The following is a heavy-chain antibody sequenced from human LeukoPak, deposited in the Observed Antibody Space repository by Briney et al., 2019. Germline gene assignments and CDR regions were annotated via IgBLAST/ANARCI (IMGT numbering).Heavy chain of an antibody. CDR2: INPSGGST. J-gene: IGHJ4*02. V-gene: IGHV1-46*01. CDR3: ARFMTTVTGFDY. CDR1: GDTFTTDY. Sequence: ASVKVSCKASGDTFTTDYIHWVRQGPGQGPEWMGVINPSGGSTSYAQKFQGRVTMTRDTSTSTVYMELSSLRSEDTAVYYCARFMTTVTGFDYWGQGTLVTVSS. D-gene: IGHD4-11*01.